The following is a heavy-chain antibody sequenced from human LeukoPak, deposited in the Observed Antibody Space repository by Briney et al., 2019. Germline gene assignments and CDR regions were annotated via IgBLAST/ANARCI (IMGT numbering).Heavy chain of an antibody. D-gene: IGHD4-17*01. J-gene: IGHJ2*01. Sequence: GGSLRLSCTVSGFTVSSNSMSWVRQAPGKGLEWVSFIYSGGNTHYSDSVKGRFTISRDNSKNTLYLQMNSLRAEETAVYYCARGTVTSRTWYFDLWGRGTLVTVSS. CDR3: ARGTVTSRTWYFDL. CDR1: GFTVSSNS. CDR2: IYSGGNT. V-gene: IGHV3-53*05.